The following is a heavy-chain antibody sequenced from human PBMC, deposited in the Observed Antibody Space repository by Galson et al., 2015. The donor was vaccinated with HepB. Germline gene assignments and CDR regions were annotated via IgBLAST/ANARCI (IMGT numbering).Heavy chain of an antibody. Sequence: SVKVSCKASGYTFTNYALHWVRQAPGQRLEWMGLISRGIGNTRYSQMFQDRITFTRDTSASTGYMELSSLTSEDTGVYYCARVGDSKLPGDGSFYLDSWGQGTLVTVSS. CDR1: GYTFTNYA. V-gene: IGHV1-3*01. CDR3: ARVGDSKLPGDGSFYLDS. D-gene: IGHD3-10*01. J-gene: IGHJ4*02. CDR2: ISRGIGNT.